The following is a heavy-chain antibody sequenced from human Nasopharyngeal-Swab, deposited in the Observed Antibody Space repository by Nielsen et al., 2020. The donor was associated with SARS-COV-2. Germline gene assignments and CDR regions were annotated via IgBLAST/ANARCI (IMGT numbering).Heavy chain of an antibody. CDR2: INPSGGST. J-gene: IGHJ5*02. CDR1: GYTFTSYY. D-gene: IGHD1-1*01. V-gene: IGHV1-46*01. CDR3: AIQNDVRKKTNWFDP. Sequence: ASVKVSCKASGYTFTSYYMHWVRQAPAQGLEWMGIINPSGGSTSYAQKFQGRVTMTRDTSTSTVYMELSSLRSEDTAGYYCAIQNDVRKKTNWFDPWGQGTLVTVSS.